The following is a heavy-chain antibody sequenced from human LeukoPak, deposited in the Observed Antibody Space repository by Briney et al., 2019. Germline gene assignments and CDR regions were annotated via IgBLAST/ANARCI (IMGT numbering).Heavy chain of an antibody. Sequence: GASVKVSCKTSGYTFTSYYIHWVRQAPVQGLERMGIINPSAGGTSYAQKFQGRVTMTRDASTSTVYMELSSLRSEDTAMYYCTRGREDLDIWGQGTMVTVSS. J-gene: IGHJ3*02. CDR3: TRGREDLDI. CDR1: GYTFTSYY. V-gene: IGHV1-46*01. CDR2: INPSAGGT.